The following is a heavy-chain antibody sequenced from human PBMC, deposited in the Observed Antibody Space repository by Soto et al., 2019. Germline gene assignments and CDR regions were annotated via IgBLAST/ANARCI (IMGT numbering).Heavy chain of an antibody. CDR1: GFTFFAYW. J-gene: IGHJ5*01. V-gene: IGHV3-74*01. D-gene: IGHD4-17*01. CDR2: INSDGSHT. Sequence: EVQLVESGGGLVQPGGSLRLSCAASGFTFFAYWIHWVRQVPGKGLVWVSRINSDGSHTSYADSVRGRFTISRDNSKNTVCLQMMSLRAEDTAAYYCAKGGDYGDYAGENWFDSWGQGSLVTVSS. CDR3: AKGGDYGDYAGENWFDS.